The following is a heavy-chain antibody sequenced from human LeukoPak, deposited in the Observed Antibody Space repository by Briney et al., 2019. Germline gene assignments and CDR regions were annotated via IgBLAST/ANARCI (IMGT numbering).Heavy chain of an antibody. CDR2: IYHSGST. J-gene: IGHJ4*02. CDR1: GGSISSSNW. Sequence: PSETLSLTCTVSGGSISSSNWWSWVRQPPGKGLEWIGEIYHSGSTNYNPSLKSRVTISIDKSKNQLSLKLSSVTAADTANYSCARAGIPWNPADCWGQGTLVIVSS. D-gene: IGHD1-14*01. CDR3: ARAGIPWNPADC. V-gene: IGHV4-4*02.